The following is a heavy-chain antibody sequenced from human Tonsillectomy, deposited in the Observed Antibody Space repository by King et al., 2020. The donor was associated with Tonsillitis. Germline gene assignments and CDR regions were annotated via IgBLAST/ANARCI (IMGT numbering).Heavy chain of an antibody. J-gene: IGHJ4*02. D-gene: IGHD2-2*03. CDR1: GFTFSSYG. Sequence: VQLVESGGGVVQPGRSLRLSCAASGFTFSSYGKHWVRQAPGKGLDWVAVISYDGSDKSSADSLKGRFTISRDISKNTLDLQMNSLRAVDTAVYYCARVDVAFDYWGRGTLVTVSS. V-gene: IGHV3-30*03. CDR3: ARVDVAFDY. CDR2: ISYDGSDK.